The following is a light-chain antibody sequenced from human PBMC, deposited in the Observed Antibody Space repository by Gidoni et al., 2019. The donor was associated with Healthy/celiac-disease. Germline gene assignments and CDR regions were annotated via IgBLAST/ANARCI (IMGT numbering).Light chain of an antibody. Sequence: SVLTQPPSASGTPWQRVTMSCSGSSSNIGSNAVNWYQQFPGTAPKLLIYNDNERPSGVPDRFSGSRSGTSASLAISGLLSEDEASYYCASWDDSLNGLYVFGTGTKVTV. V-gene: IGLV1-44*01. CDR2: NDN. CDR1: SSNIGSNA. J-gene: IGLJ1*01. CDR3: ASWDDSLNGLYV.